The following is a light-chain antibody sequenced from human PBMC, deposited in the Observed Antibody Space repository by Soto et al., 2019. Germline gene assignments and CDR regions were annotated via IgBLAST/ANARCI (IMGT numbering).Light chain of an antibody. V-gene: IGKV1-9*01. Sequence: IHLTQSPSSLSASVGDRVTITCRASQGISIYLGWNQQKPGKAPKLLIYAASTLQSGVPSRFSGSGSGTDFTLTISSLQPEDFATYYCQQLDTFLLTFGGGTKVDIK. CDR1: QGISIY. CDR2: AAS. CDR3: QQLDTFLLT. J-gene: IGKJ4*01.